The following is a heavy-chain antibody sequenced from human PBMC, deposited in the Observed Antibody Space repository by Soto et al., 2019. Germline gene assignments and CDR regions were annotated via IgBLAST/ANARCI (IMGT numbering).Heavy chain of an antibody. CDR1: GFTFSSYA. CDR3: ARRGSGSYYDY. V-gene: IGHV3-23*01. D-gene: IGHD1-26*01. J-gene: IGHJ4*02. Sequence: EVQLLESGGGLVQPGGSRRLSCAASGFTFSSYAMRWVRQAPVKGLEWVSAISGSGGSTYYADSVKGRFTISRDNSKNARYLQMNSLRAEDTAVYYCARRGSGSYYDYWGQGTLVTVSS. CDR2: ISGSGGST.